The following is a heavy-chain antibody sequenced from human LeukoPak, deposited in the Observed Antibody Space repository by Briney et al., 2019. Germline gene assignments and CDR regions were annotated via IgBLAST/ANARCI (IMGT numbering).Heavy chain of an antibody. CDR2: IDYGGST. J-gene: IGHJ4*02. CDR3: AREYTLYRSGWFLDY. Sequence: SETLSLTCTVSGDSSSNSIYYWGWIRQPPGKGLEWIGSIDYGGSTYYNPSLKSRATISIDRSKNQFSLKLSSVTAADTAVYYCAREYTLYRSGWFLDYWGQGTGVTVSS. V-gene: IGHV4-39*07. CDR1: GDSSSNSIYY. D-gene: IGHD6-19*01.